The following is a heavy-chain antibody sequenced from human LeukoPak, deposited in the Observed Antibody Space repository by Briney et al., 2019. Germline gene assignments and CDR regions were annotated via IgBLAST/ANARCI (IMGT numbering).Heavy chain of an antibody. CDR2: IIPILGIA. J-gene: IGHJ4*02. CDR1: GGTFSSYA. Sequence: ASVKVSCKASGGTFSSYAISWVRQAPGQGLEWMGRIIPILGIANYAQKFQGRVTITADKSTSPAYTELSSLRSEDTAVYYCASLDVTYYYGSGRLASYWGQGTLVTVSS. D-gene: IGHD3-10*01. CDR3: ASLDVTYYYGSGRLASY. V-gene: IGHV1-69*04.